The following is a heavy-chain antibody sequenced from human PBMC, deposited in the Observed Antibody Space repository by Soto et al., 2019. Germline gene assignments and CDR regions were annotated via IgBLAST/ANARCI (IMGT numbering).Heavy chain of an antibody. Sequence: EVQLVESGGGFVQPGGFLRLSCAASGFSFSSHSMNWVRQAPGKGLEWVSYISSTSSIIYYADSVKGRFTTSRDNAKNSLYLQMNSLIDEDTAVYYCARANGWPDISFHPWGQGTLGIVSS. CDR3: ARANGWPDISFHP. CDR2: ISSTSSII. CDR1: GFSFSSHS. J-gene: IGHJ1*01. V-gene: IGHV3-48*02. D-gene: IGHD2-8*01.